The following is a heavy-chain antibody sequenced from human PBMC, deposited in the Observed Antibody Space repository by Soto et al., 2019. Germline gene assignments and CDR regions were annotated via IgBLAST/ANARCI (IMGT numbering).Heavy chain of an antibody. CDR1: GLTFRNDW. V-gene: IGHV3-7*03. CDR2: INQDGSER. CDR3: AGCGYGVSAAAY. J-gene: IGHJ4*02. D-gene: IGHD4-17*01. Sequence: PGGSLRLSCAGSGLTFRNDWLSWVRQAPGKGLEWVANINQDGSERYYVDSVRGRFTISRDNVENSLYQQLNSPRPADPAVYYWAGCGYGVSAAAYGGQGALVTVSS.